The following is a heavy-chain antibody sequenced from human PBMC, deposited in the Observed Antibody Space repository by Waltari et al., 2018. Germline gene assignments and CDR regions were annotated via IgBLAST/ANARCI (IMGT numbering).Heavy chain of an antibody. D-gene: IGHD4-17*01. V-gene: IGHV1-69*04. J-gene: IGHJ6*03. CDR2: IIPILGIA. CDR1: GGTFSSYA. Sequence: QVQLVQSGAEVKKPGSSVKVSCKASGGTFSSYAISWVRQATGQGLEWMGGIIPILGIANYAQKFQGRVTITADESTSTAYMELSSLRSEDTAVYYCARGPLEDTVTTGRGNYYYYYMDVWGKGTTVTVSS. CDR3: ARGPLEDTVTTGRGNYYYYYMDV.